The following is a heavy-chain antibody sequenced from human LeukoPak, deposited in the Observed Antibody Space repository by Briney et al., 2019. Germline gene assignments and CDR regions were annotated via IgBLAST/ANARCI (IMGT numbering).Heavy chain of an antibody. Sequence: GGSLRLSCAASGFTFSSYSMNWVRQAPGKGLEGVSSISSSSSYIYYADSVKGRFTISRDNAKNSLYLQMNSLRAEDMAVYYCERGVIAAAAYYYGMDVWGKGTTVTVSS. D-gene: IGHD6-13*01. J-gene: IGHJ6*04. CDR3: ERGVIAAAAYYYGMDV. CDR2: ISSSSSYI. CDR1: GFTFSSYS. V-gene: IGHV3-21*01.